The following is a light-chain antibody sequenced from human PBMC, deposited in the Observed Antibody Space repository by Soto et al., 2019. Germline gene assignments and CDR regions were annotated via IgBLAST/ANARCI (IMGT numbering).Light chain of an antibody. V-gene: IGLV2-11*01. CDR2: DVT. Sequence: QSALTQPRSVSGSPGQSVTIACTGTSSDVGVDNSVSWYQQHPGKPPKLMIYDVTKRPSGVPDRFSGSKSGNTASLTISGLQAEDDADYYCCSYAGRYFVFFGGGTKLTVL. CDR1: SSDVGVDNS. J-gene: IGLJ2*01. CDR3: CSYAGRYFVF.